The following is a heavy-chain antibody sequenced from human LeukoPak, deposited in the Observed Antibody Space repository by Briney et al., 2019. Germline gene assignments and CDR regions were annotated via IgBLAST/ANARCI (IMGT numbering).Heavy chain of an antibody. CDR1: GGSFSGYY. Sequence: SETLSLTCAVYGGSFSGYYWSWIRQPPGKGLEWIGEINHSGSTNCNPSLKSRVTISVDTSKNQFSLKLSSVTAADTAVYYCASDIAAAGTCFDYWGQGTLVTVSS. V-gene: IGHV4-34*01. CDR3: ASDIAAAGTCFDY. CDR2: INHSGST. J-gene: IGHJ4*01. D-gene: IGHD6-13*01.